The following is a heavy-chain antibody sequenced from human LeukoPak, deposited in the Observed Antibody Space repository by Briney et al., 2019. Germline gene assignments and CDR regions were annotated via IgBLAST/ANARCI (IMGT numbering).Heavy chain of an antibody. V-gene: IGHV5-51*01. CDR3: ARHEPHSGSYY. J-gene: IGHJ4*02. CDR2: IYPGDSDT. Sequence: GESLKISCKGSGYSFTSYWIGWVRQMPGKGLERMGIIYPGDSDTRYSPSFQGQVAISADKSISTAYLQWSSLKASDTAMYYCARHEPHSGSYYWGQGTLVTVSS. D-gene: IGHD1-26*01. CDR1: GYSFTSYW.